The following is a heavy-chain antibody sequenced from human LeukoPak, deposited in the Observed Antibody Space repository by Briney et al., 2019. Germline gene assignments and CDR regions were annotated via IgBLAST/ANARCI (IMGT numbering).Heavy chain of an antibody. CDR3: ARGSPVTTLYYYYYGMDV. V-gene: IGHV3-69-1*01. D-gene: IGHD4-17*01. CDR1: GFTFSYYG. CDR2: VNSGDGT. Sequence: GGSLRLSCAASGFTFSYYGMSWVRQAPGKGLEWVSSVNSGDGTYYADSVKGRFTISRDNAKNSLYLQMNSLRAEDTAVYYCARGSPVTTLYYYYYGMDVWGQGTTVTVSS. J-gene: IGHJ6*02.